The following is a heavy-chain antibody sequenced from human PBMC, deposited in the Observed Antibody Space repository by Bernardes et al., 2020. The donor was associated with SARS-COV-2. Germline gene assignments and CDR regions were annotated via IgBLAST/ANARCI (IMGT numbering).Heavy chain of an antibody. J-gene: IGHJ4*02. D-gene: IGHD3-10*01. CDR3: AIRVITMVRGVINEGDY. CDR1: GFTVSSKY. Sequence: GGSLRLSCAASGFTVSSKYMSWVRQAPGKGLEWVSVICSGGSTYYADSVKGRFTISRDNSKNTLYLQMNSLRAEDTAVYYCAIRVITMVRGVINEGDYWGQGTLV. CDR2: ICSGGST. V-gene: IGHV3-53*01.